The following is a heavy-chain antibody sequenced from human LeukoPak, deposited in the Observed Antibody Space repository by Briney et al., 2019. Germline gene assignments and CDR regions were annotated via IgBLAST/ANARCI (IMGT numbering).Heavy chain of an antibody. J-gene: IGHJ4*02. Sequence: GASVKVSCTASGYTFTDYYIHWVRQAPGQGLEFMGWINPNSGGTNYAQKFQGRVTMTRDTSISTAYMELSRLRSDDTAVYYCARAGGTTTVTKGDLDYWGQGTLVTVSS. D-gene: IGHD4-17*01. CDR2: INPNSGGT. V-gene: IGHV1-2*02. CDR1: GYTFTDYY. CDR3: ARAGGTTTVTKGDLDY.